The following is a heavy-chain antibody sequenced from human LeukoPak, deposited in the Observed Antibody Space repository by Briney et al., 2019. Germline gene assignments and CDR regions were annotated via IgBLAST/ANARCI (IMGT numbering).Heavy chain of an antibody. V-gene: IGHV4-4*02. J-gene: IGHJ4*02. CDR2: IYHRGST. CDR1: GVSISSSNW. Sequence: PSGTLSLTCAVSGVSISSSNWWSWVRQTPGKGLEWIGEIYHRGSTNYNPSLKSRVTISVDKSKNEFSLKLRSVTAADTAVYYCVRAPRGRGVAEFGIPYFDYWGQGILVTVSS. CDR3: VRAPRGRGVAEFGIPYFDY. D-gene: IGHD6-19*01.